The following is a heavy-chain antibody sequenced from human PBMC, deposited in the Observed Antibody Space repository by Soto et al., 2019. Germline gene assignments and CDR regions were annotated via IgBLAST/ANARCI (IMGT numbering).Heavy chain of an antibody. J-gene: IGHJ4*02. Sequence: EVQLVESGGGLVKPGGSLRLSCAASGFTFSSYSMNWVRQAPGKGLEWVSSISSSSSYIYYPDSVKGRFTISRDNAKTSLYLQMNTLRAEDTAFYYCASDQPGYSYGYGFGYWGQGTLVTVSS. CDR3: ASDQPGYSYGYGFGY. D-gene: IGHD5-18*01. CDR1: GFTFSSYS. V-gene: IGHV3-21*01. CDR2: ISSSSSYI.